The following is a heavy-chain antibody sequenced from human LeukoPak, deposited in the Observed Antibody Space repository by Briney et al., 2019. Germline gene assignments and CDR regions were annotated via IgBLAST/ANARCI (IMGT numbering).Heavy chain of an antibody. D-gene: IGHD2-2*01. CDR3: AKGYCSSTSCYGYYYYGMDV. J-gene: IGHJ6*02. CDR1: GFSFSSYS. V-gene: IGHV3-21*01. Sequence: PGGSLRLSCAASGFSFSSYSMNWVRQAPGKGLEWVSSVSSSSSYIYYADSVKGRFTISRDNAKNSLYLQMNSLRAEDTAVYYCAKGYCSSTSCYGYYYYGMDVWGQGTTVTVSS. CDR2: VSSSSSYI.